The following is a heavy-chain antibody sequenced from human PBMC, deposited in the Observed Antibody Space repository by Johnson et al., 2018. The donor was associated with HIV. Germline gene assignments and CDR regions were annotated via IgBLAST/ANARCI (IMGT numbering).Heavy chain of an antibody. CDR2: VRTEAKNHAT. CDR3: TRWLDNDDFWDAFDI. J-gene: IGHJ3*02. V-gene: IGHV3-73*01. CDR1: GFTFSGSH. D-gene: IGHD3/OR15-3a*01. Sequence: VQLVESGGGLVKPGESLRLSCVASGFTFSGSHIHWVRQASGKGLEWVGRVRTEAKNHATAYAASVTGRFSIPRDDSKNTAYLQMNSLKTEDTAMYYCTRWLDNDDFWDAFDIWGQGTMVTVSS.